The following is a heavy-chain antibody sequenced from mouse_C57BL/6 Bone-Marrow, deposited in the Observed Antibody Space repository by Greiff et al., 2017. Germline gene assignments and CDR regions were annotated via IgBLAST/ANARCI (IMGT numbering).Heavy chain of an antibody. CDR2: INPYNGDT. J-gene: IGHJ2*01. CDR3: AREACYYYGSSYDFDY. CDR1: GYSFTGYF. D-gene: IGHD1-1*01. Sequence: EVKLQESGPELVKPGASVKISCKASGYSFTGYFMNWVKQSHGKSLEWIGRINPYNGDTFYNQKFKGKATLTVDKSSSTAHMELLSLTSEDFAVYYCAREACYYYGSSYDFDYWGQGTTLTVSS. V-gene: IGHV1-37*01.